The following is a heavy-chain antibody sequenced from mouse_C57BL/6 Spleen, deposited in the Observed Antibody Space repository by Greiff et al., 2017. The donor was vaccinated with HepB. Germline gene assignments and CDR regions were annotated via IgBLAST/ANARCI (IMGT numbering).Heavy chain of an antibody. CDR3: TRYRVWDFAY. D-gene: IGHD4-1*01. CDR1: GYTFTDYE. V-gene: IGHV1-15*01. J-gene: IGHJ3*01. CDR2: IDPETGGT. Sequence: QVQLKQSGAELVRPGASVTLSCKASGYTFTDYEMHWVKQTPVHGLEWIGAIDPETGGTAYNQKFKGKAILTADKSSSTAYMELRSLTSEDSAVYYCTRYRVWDFAYWGQGTLVTVSA.